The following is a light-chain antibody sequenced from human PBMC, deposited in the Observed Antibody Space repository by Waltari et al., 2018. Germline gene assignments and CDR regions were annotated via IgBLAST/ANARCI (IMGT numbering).Light chain of an antibody. Sequence: EIVMPQSPATLSVSPGKRATIFCRASQSVSTNLAWYQQKPGQAPRLLIYGASTRATGVPTRFSGSGSGTEFTLAISSLQSEDVAVYYCQQYNNWPLFGQGTKVEI. CDR3: QQYNNWPL. CDR1: QSVSTN. V-gene: IGKV3-15*01. J-gene: IGKJ1*01. CDR2: GAS.